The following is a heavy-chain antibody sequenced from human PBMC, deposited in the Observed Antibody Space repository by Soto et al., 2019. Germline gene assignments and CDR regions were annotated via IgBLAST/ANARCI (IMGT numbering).Heavy chain of an antibody. V-gene: IGHV1-69*13. CDR2: IIPIFGTP. CDR3: AGEVSGWTRIRENAFDI. J-gene: IGHJ3*02. D-gene: IGHD6-19*01. CDR1: GGTFSSYA. Sequence: SVKVSCKASGGTFSSYAISWVRQAPGQGLEWMGGIIPIFGTPNYSQKFQGRVTITADESTSTAYMELSSLRPEDTAVFYCAGEVSGWTRIRENAFDIWGQGTMVTVSS.